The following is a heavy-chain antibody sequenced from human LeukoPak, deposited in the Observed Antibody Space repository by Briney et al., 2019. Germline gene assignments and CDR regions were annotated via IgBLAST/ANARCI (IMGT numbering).Heavy chain of an antibody. D-gene: IGHD6-19*01. J-gene: IGHJ4*02. CDR3: AKERLIGWYYFDY. V-gene: IGHV3-30*18. Sequence: PGRSLRLSCAASGFTFSSYGMLWVRQAPGKGLEWVAVISNDGSNKYFAESVKGRFTISRDNSKNTLNLQMNSLRAEDTAVYYCAKERLIGWYYFDYWGQGTLVTVSS. CDR1: GFTFSSYG. CDR2: ISNDGSNK.